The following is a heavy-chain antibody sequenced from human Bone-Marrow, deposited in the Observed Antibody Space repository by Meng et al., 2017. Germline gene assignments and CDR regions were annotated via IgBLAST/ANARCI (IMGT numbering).Heavy chain of an antibody. CDR2: IYYSGST. CDR3: ARTTVTTAPWFDP. Sequence: ESLKISCTVSGGSISSYYWSWIRQPPGKGLEWIGYIYYSGSTNYNPSLKSRVTISVDTSKNQFSLKLSSVTAADTAVYYCARTTVTTAPWFDPWGQGTLVTVSS. V-gene: IGHV4-59*01. D-gene: IGHD4-17*01. CDR1: GGSISSYY. J-gene: IGHJ5*02.